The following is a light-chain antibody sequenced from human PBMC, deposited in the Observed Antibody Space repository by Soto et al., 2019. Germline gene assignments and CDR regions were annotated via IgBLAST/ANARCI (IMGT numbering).Light chain of an antibody. CDR1: SIDDGGYKY. J-gene: IGLJ2*01. Sequence: QSALTQPPSASGSLGQSVTISCTGTSIDDGGYKYVSWHQQHPGKAPKVMIYEVTKRPPGVPDRFSGSRSGNTASLTVSGLQAEDEADYYCSSFAGGGNPVLLGGGTKLTVL. CDR3: SSFAGGGNPVL. CDR2: EVT. V-gene: IGLV2-8*01.